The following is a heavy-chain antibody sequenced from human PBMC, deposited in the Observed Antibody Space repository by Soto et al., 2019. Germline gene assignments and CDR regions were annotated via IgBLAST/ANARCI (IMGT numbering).Heavy chain of an antibody. J-gene: IGHJ4*02. CDR2: INPSGGST. CDR3: ARSLNYDYVWGSTTGVLDY. CDR1: GYTFTSYY. Sequence: ASVKVSCKASGYTFTSYYMHWVRQAPGQGLEWTGIINPSGGSTSYAQKFQGRVTMTRDTSTSTVYMELSSLRSEDTAVYYCARSLNYDYVWGSTTGVLDYWGQGTLVTVSS. V-gene: IGHV1-46*01. D-gene: IGHD3-16*01.